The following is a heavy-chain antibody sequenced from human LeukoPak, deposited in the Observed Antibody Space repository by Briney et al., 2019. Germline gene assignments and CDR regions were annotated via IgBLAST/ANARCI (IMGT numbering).Heavy chain of an antibody. CDR1: GFIFSSYG. D-gene: IGHD6-13*01. CDR2: IRNDGSNK. J-gene: IGHJ6*03. V-gene: IGHV3-30*02. Sequence: GGSLTLYCAASGFIFSSYGMHWVRQARGKGLGWVAFIRNDGSNKYYADSVKGQFTISRDNSKNALYLQMNSLRAEDTAVYYCAKEGYSRGYHSYYYMDVWGKGTTVTVSS. CDR3: AKEGYSRGYHSYYYMDV.